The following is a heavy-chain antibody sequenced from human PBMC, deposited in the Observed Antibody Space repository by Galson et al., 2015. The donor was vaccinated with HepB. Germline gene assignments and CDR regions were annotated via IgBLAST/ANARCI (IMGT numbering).Heavy chain of an antibody. V-gene: IGHV1-18*01. CDR2: ISGYNGKT. J-gene: IGHJ4*02. Sequence: SVKVSCKASGYTFTNYGISWVRQAPGQGLEWMGWISGYNGKTNYAQNLQGRVTMTTDTITNRAYMELRSLRSDDTAVYYCARMGRWLQYPFDYWGQGTLVTVSS. D-gene: IGHD5-24*01. CDR3: ARMGRWLQYPFDY. CDR1: GYTFTNYG.